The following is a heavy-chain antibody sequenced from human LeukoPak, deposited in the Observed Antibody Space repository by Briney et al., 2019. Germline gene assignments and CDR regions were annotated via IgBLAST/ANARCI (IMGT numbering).Heavy chain of an antibody. J-gene: IGHJ3*02. CDR1: GGSISSYY. V-gene: IGHV4-4*07. CDR3: ARVTDAFYSSSWGSAFDI. Sequence: SETLSLTCTVSGGSISSYYWSWIRQPAGKGLEWIGRIYTSGSTNYNPSLKSRVTMSVDTSKNQFSLKLSSVTAADTAVYYCARVTDAFYSSSWGSAFDIWGQGTMVTVSS. CDR2: IYTSGST. D-gene: IGHD6-13*01.